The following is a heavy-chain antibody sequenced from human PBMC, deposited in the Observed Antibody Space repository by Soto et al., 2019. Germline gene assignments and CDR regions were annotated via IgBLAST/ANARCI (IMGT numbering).Heavy chain of an antibody. V-gene: IGHV4-59*01. D-gene: IGHD2-15*01. J-gene: IGHJ4*02. Sequence: SETLSLTCSVSGGSISPYYWSWIRQPPGKGLEWIGFVYYTGSTSYNPSLKSRLTISLDTSKNQFSLKLTSVTAADTAVYFCARGGVAHFDLWRQGALVTVSS. CDR3: ARGGVAHFDL. CDR1: GGSISPYY. CDR2: VYYTGST.